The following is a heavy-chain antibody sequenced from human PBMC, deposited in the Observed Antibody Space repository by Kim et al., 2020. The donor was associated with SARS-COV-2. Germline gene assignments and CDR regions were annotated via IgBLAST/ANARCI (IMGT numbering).Heavy chain of an antibody. D-gene: IGHD3-22*01. Sequence: VKGRFTISRDDSKHTLYLQMNSLKTEDTAVYYCTTDRDYYDSSGYYGAFDIWGQGTMVTVSS. CDR3: TTDRDYYDSSGYYGAFDI. J-gene: IGHJ3*02. V-gene: IGHV3-15*01.